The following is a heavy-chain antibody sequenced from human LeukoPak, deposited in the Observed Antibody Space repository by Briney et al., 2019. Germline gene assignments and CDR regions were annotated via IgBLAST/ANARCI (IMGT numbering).Heavy chain of an antibody. CDR2: IYYDGSNQ. D-gene: IGHD1-26*01. CDR1: GLRFRNYG. V-gene: IGHV3-33*01. CDR3: ATDRNSGKYYDY. J-gene: IGHJ4*02. Sequence: GRSLRLSCVVSGLRFRNYGMHWVRQAPGKGLEWVAVIYYDGSNQYYADSVKGRFTVSRDNAKNTLHLQMDSLRAEDTAVYYCATDRNSGKYYDYWGQGTLVTVSS.